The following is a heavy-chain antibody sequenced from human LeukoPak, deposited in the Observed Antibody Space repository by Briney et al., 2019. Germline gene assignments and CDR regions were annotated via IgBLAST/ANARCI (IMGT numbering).Heavy chain of an antibody. CDR1: GGTFSSYA. J-gene: IGHJ4*02. Sequence: ASVKVSCKASGGTFSSYAISWVRQAPGQGLEWMGRIIPILGIANYAQKFQGRVTVTADKSTSTAYMELSSLRSEDTAVYYCARDQPSFDYWGQGTLVTVSS. CDR3: ARDQPSFDY. V-gene: IGHV1-69*04. CDR2: IIPILGIA.